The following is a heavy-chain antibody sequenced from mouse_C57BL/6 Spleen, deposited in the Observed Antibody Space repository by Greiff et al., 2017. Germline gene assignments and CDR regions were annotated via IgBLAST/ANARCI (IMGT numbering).Heavy chain of an antibody. V-gene: IGHV1-72*01. D-gene: IGHD2-5*01. Sequence: QVQLKESGAELVKPGASVKLSCKASGYTFTSYWMHWVKQRPGRGLEWIGRIDPNSGGTKYNEKFKSKATLTVDKPSSTAYMQLSSLTSEDAAVYYCATYYSNYPWFAYWGQGTLVTVSA. CDR1: GYTFTSYW. CDR3: ATYYSNYPWFAY. CDR2: IDPNSGGT. J-gene: IGHJ3*01.